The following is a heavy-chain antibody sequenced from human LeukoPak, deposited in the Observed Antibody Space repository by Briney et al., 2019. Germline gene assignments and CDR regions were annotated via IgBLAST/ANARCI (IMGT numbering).Heavy chain of an antibody. J-gene: IGHJ3*02. Sequence: SVKVSCKASGGTFSSYAISWVRQAPGQGLEWMGGIIPIFGTANYAQKFQGRVTMTEDTSTDTAYMELSSLRSEDTAVYYCATTVTTSAFDIWGQGTMVTVSS. D-gene: IGHD4-17*01. V-gene: IGHV1-69*06. CDR1: GGTFSSYA. CDR2: IIPIFGTA. CDR3: ATTVTTSAFDI.